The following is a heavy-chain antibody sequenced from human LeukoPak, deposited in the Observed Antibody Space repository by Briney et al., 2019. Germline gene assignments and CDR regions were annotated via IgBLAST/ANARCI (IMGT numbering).Heavy chain of an antibody. CDR3: ARDDGSSGWYGDAFDI. Sequence: ASVKVSCKASGGTFSSYAISWVRQAPGQGLEWMGWINPNSGGTNYAQKFQGRVTMTRDTSISTAYMELSRLRSDDTAVYYCARDDGSSGWYGDAFDIWGQGTMVTVSS. CDR1: GGTFSSYA. D-gene: IGHD6-19*01. V-gene: IGHV1-2*02. CDR2: INPNSGGT. J-gene: IGHJ3*02.